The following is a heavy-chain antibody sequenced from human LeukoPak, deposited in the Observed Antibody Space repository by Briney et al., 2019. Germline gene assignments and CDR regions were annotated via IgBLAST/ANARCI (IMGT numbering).Heavy chain of an antibody. D-gene: IGHD6-19*01. CDR1: GFTFSSYA. V-gene: IGHV3-23*01. Sequence: GGSLRLSCAASGFTFSSYAMSWVRQAPGKGLEWVSAISGSGGSTYYADSVKGRFTISRDNSKNTLYLQMNSLRAEDTAVYYCARAIYSSGWYYLDYWGQGTLVTVSS. CDR3: ARAIYSSGWYYLDY. J-gene: IGHJ4*02. CDR2: ISGSGGST.